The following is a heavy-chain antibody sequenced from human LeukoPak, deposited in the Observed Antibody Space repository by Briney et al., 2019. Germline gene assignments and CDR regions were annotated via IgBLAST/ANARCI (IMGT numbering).Heavy chain of an antibody. V-gene: IGHV4-59*01. D-gene: IGHD2-15*01. CDR3: ARYIVVVVATNSAFYI. CDR1: GGSISSYY. CDR2: IYYSGST. J-gene: IGHJ3*02. Sequence: SETLSLTCTVSGGSISSYYWSWIRQPPGKGLEWIGYIYYSGSTNYNPSLKSRVTISLDKSKNQFALKLSSVTAADTAVYYCARYIVVVVATNSAFYIWGQGTMVTVSS.